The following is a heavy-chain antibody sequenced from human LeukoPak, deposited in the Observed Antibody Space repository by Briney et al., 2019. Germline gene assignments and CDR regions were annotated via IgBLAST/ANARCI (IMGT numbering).Heavy chain of an antibody. V-gene: IGHV1-46*01. D-gene: IGHD5-24*01. CDR3: ARDGGDGYNTD. CDR2: INPSGGST. CDR1: GYTFTNYY. Sequence: GASVKVSCKASGYTFTNYYIHWVRQAPGQGLEWMGIINPSGGSTSYAQKFQGRVIMTRDTSTSTVYMELSSLRSEDTAVYYCARDGGDGYNTDWDQGTLVTVSS. J-gene: IGHJ4*02.